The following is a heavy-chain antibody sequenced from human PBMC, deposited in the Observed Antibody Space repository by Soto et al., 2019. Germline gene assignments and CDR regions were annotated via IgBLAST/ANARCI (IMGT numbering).Heavy chain of an antibody. V-gene: IGHV5-51*01. J-gene: IGHJ6*03. CDR1: GYSFTSYW. D-gene: IGHD1-7*01. CDR3: ARRRGTGTTPPYYYFMDV. CDR2: IYPGDSDT. Sequence: PGESLKISCKGSGYSFTSYWIGWVRQMPGKGLEWMGIIYPGDSDTRYSPSFQGQVTISADKSISTAYLQWSSLKASDTAMYYCARRRGTGTTPPYYYFMDVWGKGTTVTVSS.